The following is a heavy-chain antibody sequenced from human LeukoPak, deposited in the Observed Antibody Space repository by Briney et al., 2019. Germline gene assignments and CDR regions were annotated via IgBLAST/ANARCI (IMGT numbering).Heavy chain of an antibody. D-gene: IGHD4-23*01. CDR2: IYHSGST. Sequence: NPSETLSLTCTVSGGSISSYYWSWIRQPPGKGLEWIGSIYHSGSTYYNPSLKSRVTISVDTSKNQFSLKLSSVTAADTAVYYCARPVDYYYYYMDVWGKGTTVTVSS. CDR1: GGSISSYY. V-gene: IGHV4-59*08. CDR3: ARPVDYYYYYMDV. J-gene: IGHJ6*03.